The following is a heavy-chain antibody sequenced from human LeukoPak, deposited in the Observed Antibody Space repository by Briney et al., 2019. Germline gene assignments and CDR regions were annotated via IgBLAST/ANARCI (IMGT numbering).Heavy chain of an antibody. CDR1: GGSISSGGYY. J-gene: IGHJ5*02. CDR2: IYHSGST. CDR3: ARVLFGAPFDP. D-gene: IGHD3-3*01. Sequence: SETLSLTCTVSGGSISSGGYYWSWIRQHPGKGLGWIGYIYHSGSTYYNPSLKSRVTISVDRSKNQFSLKLSSVTAADTAVYCCARVLFGAPFDPWGQGTLVTVSS. V-gene: IGHV4-31*03.